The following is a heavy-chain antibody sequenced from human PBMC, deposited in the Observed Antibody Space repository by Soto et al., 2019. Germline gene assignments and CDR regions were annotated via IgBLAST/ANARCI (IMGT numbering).Heavy chain of an antibody. CDR1: GFTFSSYA. V-gene: IGHV3-23*01. CDR3: ASGVWSAPKIFHX. D-gene: IGHD3-3*01. Sequence: PWGSLRLSCAASGFTFSSYAMSWVRQAPGKGLEWVSDISCSGGSTYYADSVKVRFTISRDNSKITLYLQMKSLRAEDTAVYYCASGVWSAPKIFHXWGQGTLVTVSX. CDR2: ISCSGGST. J-gene: IGHJ4*02.